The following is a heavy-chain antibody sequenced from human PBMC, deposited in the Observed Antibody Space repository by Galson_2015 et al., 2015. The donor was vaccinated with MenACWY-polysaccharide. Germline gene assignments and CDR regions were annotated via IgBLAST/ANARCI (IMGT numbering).Heavy chain of an antibody. J-gene: IGHJ3*02. V-gene: IGHV4-31*03. CDR3: AREPPYSGYTRKSLDI. CDR1: GASINSGGYF. Sequence: TLSLTCTVSGASINSGGYFWSWIRQHPGKGLEWIGNIYYTALTDYNPSLRSRITISVDTSRNQFSLNLTSVTAADTAVYHCAREPPYSGYTRKSLDIWGQGTMVTVSA. CDR2: IYYTALT. D-gene: IGHD5-12*01.